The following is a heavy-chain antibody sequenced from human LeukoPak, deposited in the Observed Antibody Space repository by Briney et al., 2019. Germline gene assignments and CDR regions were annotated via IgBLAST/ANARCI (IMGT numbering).Heavy chain of an antibody. V-gene: IGHV3-30-3*01. D-gene: IGHD2-2*01. J-gene: IGHJ4*02. CDR1: GFTFSSYA. CDR3: ARDIAIVVVPAATPDY. CDR2: ISYDGSNK. Sequence: PGRSLRLSCAASGFTFSSYAMHWVRQAPGKGLEWVAVISYDGSNKYYADSVKGRFTISRDNSKNTLYLQMNSLRAEDTAVYYCARDIAIVVVPAATPDYWGQGTLVTVSS.